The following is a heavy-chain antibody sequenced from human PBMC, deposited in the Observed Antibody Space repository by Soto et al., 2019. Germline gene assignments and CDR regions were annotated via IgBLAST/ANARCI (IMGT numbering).Heavy chain of an antibody. CDR3: ARDLGYCSSTSCYDYYYYYMDV. J-gene: IGHJ6*03. CDR2: INAVNGNT. Sequence: ASVKVSCKASGYTFTDYTMHWVRQAPGQRLEWMGWINAVNGNTKYSQKFQGRVTITRDTSASTAYMELSSLRSEDTAVYYCARDLGYCSSTSCYDYYYYYMDVWGQGTT. CDR1: GYTFTDYT. D-gene: IGHD2-2*01. V-gene: IGHV1-3*01.